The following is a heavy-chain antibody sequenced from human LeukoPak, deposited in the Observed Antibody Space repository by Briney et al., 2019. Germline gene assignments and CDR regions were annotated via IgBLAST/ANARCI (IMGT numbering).Heavy chain of an antibody. V-gene: IGHV3-11*01. Sequence: KPGGSLRLSCVACGFSFSDYYMSWIRQAPGRGLEWISYISGSGSDLYYADSVKGRFTISRDNANNSLYLLMNSLRAEDTAVYYCARSIGYYYTMDVWGQGTTVTVSS. CDR2: ISGSGSDL. D-gene: IGHD3-22*01. J-gene: IGHJ6*02. CDR1: GFSFSDYY. CDR3: ARSIGYYYTMDV.